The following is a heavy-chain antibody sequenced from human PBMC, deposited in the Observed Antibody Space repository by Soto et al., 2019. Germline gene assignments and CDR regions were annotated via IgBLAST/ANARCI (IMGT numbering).Heavy chain of an antibody. D-gene: IGHD3-3*01. CDR3: ARVRGTIFGVVIDFDY. CDR2: ISAYNGNT. J-gene: IGHJ4*02. V-gene: IGHV1-18*04. Sequence: ASVKVSCKASGYTFTSCGISWVRQAPGQGLEWMGWISAYNGNTNYAQKLQGRVTMTTDTSTSTAYMELRSLRSDDTAVYYCARVRGTIFGVVIDFDYWGQGTLVTVSS. CDR1: GYTFTSCG.